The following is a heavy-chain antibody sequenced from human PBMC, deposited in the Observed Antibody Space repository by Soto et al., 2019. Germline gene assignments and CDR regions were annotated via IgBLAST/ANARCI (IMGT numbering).Heavy chain of an antibody. CDR2: ISGSGGST. CDR1: GFTFSSYA. CDR3: AKGQWVPYYDFWSGYYNIDFDY. D-gene: IGHD3-3*01. V-gene: IGHV3-23*01. J-gene: IGHJ4*02. Sequence: GGSLRLSCAASGFTFSSYAMSWVRQAPGKGLEWVSAISGSGGSTYYADSVKGRFTISRDNSENTLYLQMNSLRAEDTAVYYCAKGQWVPYYDFWSGYYNIDFDYWGQGTLVTVSS.